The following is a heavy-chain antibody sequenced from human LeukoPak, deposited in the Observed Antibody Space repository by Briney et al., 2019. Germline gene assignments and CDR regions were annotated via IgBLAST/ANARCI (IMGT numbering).Heavy chain of an antibody. V-gene: IGHV1-8*01. D-gene: IGHD6-19*01. CDR3: ARGAVAGSGNWFDP. Sequence: ASVKVSCKASGYTFTSYDINWVRQATGQGLEWMGWMNPNSGNTGYAQKFQGRVTMTRDMSTSTVYMELSSLRSEDTAVYYCARGAVAGSGNWFDPWGQGTLVTVSS. J-gene: IGHJ5*02. CDR2: MNPNSGNT. CDR1: GYTFTSYD.